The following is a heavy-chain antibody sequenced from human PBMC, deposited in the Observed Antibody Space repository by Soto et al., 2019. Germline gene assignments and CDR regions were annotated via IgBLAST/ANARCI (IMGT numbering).Heavy chain of an antibody. V-gene: IGHV1-69*13. CDR1: GGTFSSYA. CDR2: IIPNFGTA. J-gene: IGHJ4*02. Sequence: GASVKVSCKASGGTFSSYAISWVRQAPGQGLEWMGGIIPNFGTANYAQKFQGRVTITADESTSTAYMELSSLRSEDTAVYYCARDLRNGYYDSSGYFDYWGQGTLVTVSS. D-gene: IGHD3-22*01. CDR3: ARDLRNGYYDSSGYFDY.